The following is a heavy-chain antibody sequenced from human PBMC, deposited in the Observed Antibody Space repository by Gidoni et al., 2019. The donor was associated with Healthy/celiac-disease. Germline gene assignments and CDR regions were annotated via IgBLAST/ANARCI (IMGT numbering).Heavy chain of an antibody. CDR1: GFTFSSYA. Sequence: EVQLLESGGGLVQPGGSLRLSCAASGFTFSSYAMSWVRQAPGKGLEWVSAISGSGGSTYYADSVKGRFTISRDNSKNTLYLQMNSLRAEDTAVYYCASRGIAAAGTGFYYYGMDVWGQGTTVTVSS. CDR3: ASRGIAAAGTGFYYYGMDV. J-gene: IGHJ6*02. D-gene: IGHD6-13*01. CDR2: ISGSGGST. V-gene: IGHV3-23*01.